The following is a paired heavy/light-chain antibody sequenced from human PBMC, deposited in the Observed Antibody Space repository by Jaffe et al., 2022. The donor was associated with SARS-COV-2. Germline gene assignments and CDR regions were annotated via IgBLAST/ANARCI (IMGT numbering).Heavy chain of an antibody. V-gene: IGHV1-69*01. D-gene: IGHD3-16*01. J-gene: IGHJ4*02. Sequence: QVQLVQSGAEVKKPGSSVKVSCKVSGGTFATYAISWVRQAPGQGLEWMGGTIPMSGRANYAEKFEGRITITADESTNTAYMDLSSLRSEDTAIYYCATGADAYIWGSLDYWGQGTLVTVSS. CDR1: GGTFATYA. CDR2: TIPMSGRA. CDR3: ATGADAYIWGSLDY.
Light chain of an antibody. CDR1: QSISSSF. CDR3: QQYAGSPPRT. CDR2: GAS. V-gene: IGKV3-20*01. J-gene: IGKJ1*01. Sequence: EIVLTQSPGILSLSPGERATLSCRASQSISSSFLAWYQHKPGQAPRLLIYGASSRATGIPDRFSGSGSGTDFTLTISRLEPEDFAVYYCQQYAGSPPRTFGQGTKVEIK.